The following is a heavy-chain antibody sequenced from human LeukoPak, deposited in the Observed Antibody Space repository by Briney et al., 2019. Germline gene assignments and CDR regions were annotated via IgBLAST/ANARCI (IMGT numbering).Heavy chain of an antibody. V-gene: IGHV4-4*07. Sequence: SETLSLTCTVSGGSISSYYWSWIRQPAGKGLEWIGRIYTSGSTNYNPSLKSRVTMSVDTSKNQFSLKLSSVTAVDTAVYYCARLYGDYEYYYYYYGMDVWGQGTTVTVSS. CDR2: IYTSGST. D-gene: IGHD4-17*01. CDR1: GGSISSYY. CDR3: ARLYGDYEYYYYYYGMDV. J-gene: IGHJ6*02.